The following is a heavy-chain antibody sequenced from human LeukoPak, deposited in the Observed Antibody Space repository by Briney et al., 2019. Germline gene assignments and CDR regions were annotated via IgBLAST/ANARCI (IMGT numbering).Heavy chain of an antibody. D-gene: IGHD6-13*01. CDR1: GFTFSDYY. J-gene: IGHJ1*01. CDR2: ISSSGSTI. V-gene: IGHV3-11*04. Sequence: GGSLRLSCAASGFTFSDYYMSWIRQAPGKGLEWVSYISSSGSTIYYADSVKGRFTISRDNAKNSLYLQMNSLRAEDTAVYYCASSPESSSWYGHDAEYFQHWGQGTLVTVSS. CDR3: ASSPESSSWYGHDAEYFQH.